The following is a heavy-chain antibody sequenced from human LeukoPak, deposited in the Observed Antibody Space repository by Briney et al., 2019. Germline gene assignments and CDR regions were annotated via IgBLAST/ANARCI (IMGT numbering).Heavy chain of an antibody. Sequence: GESLRLSCSTSGFTFSNHFMHWVRQAPGKGLEYVSSIGPNGASTLYADSVKGRFTISRDNSENALYLQLTSLRLEDTALYYCVKDLTGTWSFDYWGQGTLVTVSS. CDR3: VKDLTGTWSFDY. CDR1: GFTFSNHF. J-gene: IGHJ4*02. D-gene: IGHD3-9*01. V-gene: IGHV3-64D*06. CDR2: IGPNGAST.